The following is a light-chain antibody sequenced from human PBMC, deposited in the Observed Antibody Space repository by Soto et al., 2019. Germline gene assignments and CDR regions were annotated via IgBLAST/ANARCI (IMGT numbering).Light chain of an antibody. CDR2: GAS. J-gene: IGKJ1*01. V-gene: IGKV3-15*01. Sequence: EIVMTQSPATLSVSPGDSATLSCRASQSVSNNLAWYHQKPGQAPRVLIYGASIRATGVPARFSGSGSGTEFTLTISSLQSEDFALFYCQQYYNWPLTFGQVTKVEIK. CDR3: QQYYNWPLT. CDR1: QSVSNN.